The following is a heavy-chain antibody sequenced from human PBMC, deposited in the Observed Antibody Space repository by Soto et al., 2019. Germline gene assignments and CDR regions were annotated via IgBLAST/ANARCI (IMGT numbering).Heavy chain of an antibody. J-gene: IGHJ5*02. Sequence: SETLSLTCSVSQYSITSGFYWGWIRQPPGKGLEWIGSVYHSGATYYNPSLQSRVTISVDTSKNHFYLTLNSVTAADTAIYYCARERSIKRPAGWVDPWGQGTQVTVSA. CDR1: QYSITSGFY. CDR3: ARERSIKRPAGWVDP. CDR2: VYHSGAT. D-gene: IGHD2-2*01. V-gene: IGHV4-38-2*02.